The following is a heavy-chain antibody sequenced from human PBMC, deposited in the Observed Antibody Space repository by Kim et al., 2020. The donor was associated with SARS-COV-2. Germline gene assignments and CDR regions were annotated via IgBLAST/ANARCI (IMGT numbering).Heavy chain of an antibody. J-gene: IGHJ4*02. D-gene: IGHD1-20*01. V-gene: IGHV3-9*01. Sequence: GYADAVKGLLTIARDNAKVSLYLQMNSLRTEDTALYYCAKDLYIWNYFDYWRQGALVTVSS. CDR3: AKDLYIWNYFDY.